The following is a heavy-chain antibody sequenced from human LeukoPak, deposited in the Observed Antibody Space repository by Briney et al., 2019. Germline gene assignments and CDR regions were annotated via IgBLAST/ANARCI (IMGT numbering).Heavy chain of an antibody. D-gene: IGHD6-13*01. CDR3: ARTAGYSSSWFDY. CDR2: IYTSGST. Sequence: NSSQTLSFTCTGYGCSISGGSYYWSWIRQPAGKGLGWIGRIYTSGSTNYNPSLKSRVTISVDTSKNQFSLKLSSVTAADTAVYYCARTAGYSSSWFDYWGQGTLVTVSS. CDR1: GCSISGGSYY. V-gene: IGHV4-61*02. J-gene: IGHJ4*02.